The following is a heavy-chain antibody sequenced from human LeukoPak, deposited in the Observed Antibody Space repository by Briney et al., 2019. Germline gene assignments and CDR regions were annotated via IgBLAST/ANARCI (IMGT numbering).Heavy chain of an antibody. CDR3: ATGVAVAAPPFVY. CDR1: GGTFSSYA. CDR2: IVPILGIA. J-gene: IGHJ4*02. Sequence: GASVKVSCKASGGTFSSYAISWVRQAPGQGLEWVGSIVPILGIANYAQKFQDRVTITADKSTSTAFMVLSSLRSEETAVYYCATGVAVAAPPFVYWGQGTLVTVSS. V-gene: IGHV1-69*04. D-gene: IGHD6-19*01.